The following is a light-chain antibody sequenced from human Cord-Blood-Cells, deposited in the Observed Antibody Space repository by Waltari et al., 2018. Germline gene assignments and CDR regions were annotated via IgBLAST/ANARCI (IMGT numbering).Light chain of an antibody. CDR1: QSISSW. J-gene: IGKJ2*01. Sequence: DIQMTQSPSTLSASVGDRVTITCRASQSISSWLAWYQQKPGKAPKLLIYDASSLESGVPSRVSGSGSGTEVTLTISSLQPDDFATYYCQQYNSDPYTFGQGTKLEIK. CDR3: QQYNSDPYT. CDR2: DAS. V-gene: IGKV1-5*01.